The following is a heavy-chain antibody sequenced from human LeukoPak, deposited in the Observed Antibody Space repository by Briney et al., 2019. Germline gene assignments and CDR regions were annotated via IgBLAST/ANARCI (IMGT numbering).Heavy chain of an antibody. D-gene: IGHD3-10*01. J-gene: IGHJ4*02. CDR2: IKSKTDGGKT. CDR3: STVSPYYGSGTTSPDS. V-gene: IGHV3-15*01. Sequence: GGSLRLSCAASGFPFSNACMSWVRQAPGKGLEWVGRIKSKTDGGKTDYAAPVQGRFSISRDDSENTLYLQMNGLNTEDTAVYYCSTVSPYYGSGTTSPDSWGQGTLVVVSS. CDR1: GFPFSNAC.